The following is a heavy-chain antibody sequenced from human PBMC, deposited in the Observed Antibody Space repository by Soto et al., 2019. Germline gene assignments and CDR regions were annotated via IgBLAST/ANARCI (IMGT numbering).Heavy chain of an antibody. CDR2: ISAYNGNT. CDR3: AGGPGGGWELLPFDY. D-gene: IGHD1-26*01. V-gene: IGHV1-18*01. CDR1: GYTFTSYG. Sequence: QVPLVQSGAEVKKPGASVKVSCKASGYTFTSYGISWVRQAPGQGLEWMGWISAYNGNTNYAQKLQGRVTMTTDTSTSTAYMERGSLRPDDTAVYYCAGGPGGGWELLPFDYWGQGTLVTVSS. J-gene: IGHJ4*02.